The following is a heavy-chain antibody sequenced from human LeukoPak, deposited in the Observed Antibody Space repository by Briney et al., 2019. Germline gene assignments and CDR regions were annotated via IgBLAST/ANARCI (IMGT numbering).Heavy chain of an antibody. CDR3: ARDPEAGGGWCGGWFDP. CDR1: GYTFTGYY. V-gene: IGHV1-2*02. CDR2: INPNSGGT. Sequence: WASVKVSCKASGYTFTGYYMHWVRQAPGQGLEWMGWINPNSGGTNYTQKFQGRVTMTRDTSISTAYMDLSRLRSDDTAVYYCARDPEAGGGWCGGWFDPWGQGTLVTVSS. J-gene: IGHJ5*02. D-gene: IGHD6-19*01.